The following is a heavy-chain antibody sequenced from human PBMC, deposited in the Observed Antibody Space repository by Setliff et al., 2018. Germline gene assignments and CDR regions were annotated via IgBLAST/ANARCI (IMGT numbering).Heavy chain of an antibody. D-gene: IGHD2-21*01. V-gene: IGHV4-61*09. Sequence: SETLSLTCRVSGGSISSGSDYWGWFRQPAGKELEWIGQIYTSWSTNYNPSLKSRATVSVDTSTSQFSLRLTSVTAADTAVYYCARGLEGEDYFYYMDVWGKGNTVTVSS. CDR2: IYTSWST. CDR1: GGSISSGSDY. CDR3: ARGLEGEDYFYYMDV. J-gene: IGHJ6*03.